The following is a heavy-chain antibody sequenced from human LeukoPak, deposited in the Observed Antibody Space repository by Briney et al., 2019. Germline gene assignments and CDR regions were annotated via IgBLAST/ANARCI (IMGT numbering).Heavy chain of an antibody. V-gene: IGHV3-15*01. CDR3: TSYWVV. J-gene: IGHJ4*02. CDR1: GFTFSNSW. CDR2: IKSKTGDGTT. D-gene: IGHD2-15*01. Sequence: GGSLRLSCAASGFTFSNSWMSWVRQAPGKGLEWVGRIKSKTGDGTTDYAAPVKGSFTSSRDDSKNTLDPQMNSLKTEATDVYYCTSYWVVWGQGTLVTVSS.